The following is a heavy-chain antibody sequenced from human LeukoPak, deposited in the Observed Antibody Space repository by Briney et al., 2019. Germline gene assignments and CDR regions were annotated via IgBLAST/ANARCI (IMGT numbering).Heavy chain of an antibody. Sequence: GGTLRLSCAASGLTFSSYGMSWVRQAPGKGLEWISAMSGSGGSTYYADSVKGRFTISRDNAKNSLYLQMDSLRAEDTAVYYCARDSVQTGRYYYGSGSSKRFDYWGQGTLVTVSS. CDR2: MSGSGGST. V-gene: IGHV3-23*01. J-gene: IGHJ4*02. CDR3: ARDSVQTGRYYYGSGSSKRFDY. D-gene: IGHD3-10*01. CDR1: GLTFSSYG.